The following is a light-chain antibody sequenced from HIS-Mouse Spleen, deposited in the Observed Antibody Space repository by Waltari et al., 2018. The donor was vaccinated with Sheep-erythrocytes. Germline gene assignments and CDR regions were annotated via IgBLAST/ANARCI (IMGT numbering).Light chain of an antibody. J-gene: IGLJ2*01. CDR1: SSNIGNNY. V-gene: IGLV1-51*01. CDR3: GTWDSSLSAGV. CDR2: DKN. Sequence: QSVLTQPPSVSAAPGQKVTISCSGSSSNIGNNYVSWYQQLPGTAPKLLIYDKNKRHSGVPDRCSGSKSGTSATLGITGLQTGDEADYYCGTWDSSLSAGVFGGGTKLTVL.